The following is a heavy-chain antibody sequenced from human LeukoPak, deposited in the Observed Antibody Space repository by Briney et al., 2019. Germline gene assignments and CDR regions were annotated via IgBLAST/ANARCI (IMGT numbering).Heavy chain of an antibody. CDR1: GYTLTELS. D-gene: IGHD4-23*01. CDR2: FDPEGGEK. CDR3: ATLGDYGGNSGGRSWFYP. Sequence: ASVKVSCKVSGYTLTELSMHWVRQAPGKGLEWMGGFDPEGGEKIYAQKFQGRVTMTEDTSTDTAYMELSSLRSEDTAVYYCATLGDYGGNSGGRSWFYPWGQGTLVTVSS. J-gene: IGHJ5*02. V-gene: IGHV1-24*01.